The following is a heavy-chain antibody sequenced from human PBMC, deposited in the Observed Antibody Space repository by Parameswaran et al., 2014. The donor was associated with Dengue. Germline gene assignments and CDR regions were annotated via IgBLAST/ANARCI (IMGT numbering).Heavy chain of an antibody. CDR2: IYYSGST. J-gene: IGHJ4*02. Sequence: WIRQPPGKGLEWIGYIYYSGSTNYNPSLKSRVTISVDTSKNQFSLKLSSVTAADTAVYYCARVRGHYGSGSYLDYWGQGTLVTVSS. CDR3: ARVRGHYGSGSYLDY. V-gene: IGHV4-59*01. D-gene: IGHD3-10*01.